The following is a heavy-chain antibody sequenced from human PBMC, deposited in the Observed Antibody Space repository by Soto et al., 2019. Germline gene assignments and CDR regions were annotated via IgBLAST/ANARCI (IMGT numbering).Heavy chain of an antibody. Sequence: EVQLLESGGGLVQPGGSLRLSCAASGFTFSSYAMSWVRQAPGKGLEWVSAISGSGGSTYYADSVKGRFTISRDNSKNTLYLQMNSLRAEDTAVYYCAKGPVDIVLMVYAILDPWGQGTLVTVSS. CDR2: ISGSGGST. CDR3: AKGPVDIVLMVYAILDP. J-gene: IGHJ5*02. CDR1: GFTFSSYA. D-gene: IGHD2-8*01. V-gene: IGHV3-23*01.